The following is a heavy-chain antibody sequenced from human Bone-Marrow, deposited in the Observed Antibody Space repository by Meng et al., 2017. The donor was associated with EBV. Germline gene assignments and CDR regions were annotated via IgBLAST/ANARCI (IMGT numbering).Heavy chain of an antibody. V-gene: IGHV1-2*06. D-gene: IGHD3-3*01. CDR2: INPNSGGT. Sequence: VPLVRSGAEVKNPGASVKVSCKASGYTFSGYYMHWVRQAPGQGLEWMGRINPNSGGTNYAQKFQGRVTMSRDTSISTAYMELSRLRSDDTALYYCARDLTNDYFDYWGQGTLVTVSS. J-gene: IGHJ4*02. CDR1: GYTFSGYY. CDR3: ARDLTNDYFDY.